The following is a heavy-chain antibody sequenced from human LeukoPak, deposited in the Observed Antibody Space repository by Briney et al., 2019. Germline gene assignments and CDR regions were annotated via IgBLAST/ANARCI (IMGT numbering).Heavy chain of an antibody. V-gene: IGHV3-23*01. D-gene: IGHD3-22*01. J-gene: IGHJ4*02. CDR1: GFTFSSYA. Sequence: GASLRLSCAASGFTFSSYAMSWVRQAPGKGLEWVSAISGSGGSTYYADSVKGRFTISRDNSKNTLYLQMNSLRAEDTAVYYCAKYFYYDSSGYYHPTTIDYWGQGTLVTVSS. CDR3: AKYFYYDSSGYYHPTTIDY. CDR2: ISGSGGST.